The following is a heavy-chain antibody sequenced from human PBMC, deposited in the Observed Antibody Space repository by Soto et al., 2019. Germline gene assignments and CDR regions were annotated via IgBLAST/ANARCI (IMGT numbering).Heavy chain of an antibody. CDR1: GYTFTSYD. D-gene: IGHD2-2*01. CDR2: MNPNRGNT. CDR3: ARTNDIVVVPALNWFDH. J-gene: IGHJ5*02. Sequence: ASVKVSCKASGYTFTSYDINWVRQATGQGLEWMGWMNPNRGNTGYAQKFQGRVTMTRNTSISTAYMELSSLRSEDTAVYYCARTNDIVVVPALNWFDHWGQGTLVTVSS. V-gene: IGHV1-8*02.